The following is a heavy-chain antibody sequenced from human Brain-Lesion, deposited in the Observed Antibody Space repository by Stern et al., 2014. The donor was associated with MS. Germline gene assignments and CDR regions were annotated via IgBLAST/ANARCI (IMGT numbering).Heavy chain of an antibody. J-gene: IGHJ4*02. CDR2: IWPGDSDT. V-gene: IGHV5-51*01. D-gene: IGHD6-6*01. Sequence: VQLVESGAEVKKPGESLKISCKGSGYRFTSNWIGWVRQMPGKGLEWIGIIWPGDSDTRYSPSSQGQVTISADKSISTAYLQWSSLQASDTAMYYCARRGDSSSSGFDYWGQGTLVIVSS. CDR1: GYRFTSNW. CDR3: ARRGDSSSSGFDY.